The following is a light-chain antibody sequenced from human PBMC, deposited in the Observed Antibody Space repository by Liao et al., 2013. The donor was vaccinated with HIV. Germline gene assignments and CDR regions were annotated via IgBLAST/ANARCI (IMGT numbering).Light chain of an antibody. J-gene: IGLJ1*01. CDR2: QDS. CDR3: QAWDRSTSYG. V-gene: IGLV3-1*01. Sequence: SDELTQPSSVSVSPGQTASITCSGDKLGDKYACWYQQKPGQSPVLVIYQDSKRPSGIPERFSGSNSGNTATLTISGTQTMDEADYYCQAWDRSTSYGFGTGTKVTVL. CDR1: KLGDKY.